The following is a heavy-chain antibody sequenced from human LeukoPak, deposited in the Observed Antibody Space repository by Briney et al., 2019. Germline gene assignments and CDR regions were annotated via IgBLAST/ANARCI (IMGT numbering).Heavy chain of an antibody. CDR3: ARGRVLHSSSWYRGTPPYYYYYYGMDV. CDR2: INHSGST. D-gene: IGHD6-13*01. V-gene: IGHV4-34*01. Sequence: SETLSLTCAVYGGSFSGYYWSWIRQPPGKGLEWIGEINHSGSTNYNPSLKSRVTISVDTPKNQFSLKLSSVTAADTAVYYCARGRVLHSSSWYRGTPPYYYYYYGMDVWGQGTTVTVSS. CDR1: GGSFSGYY. J-gene: IGHJ6*02.